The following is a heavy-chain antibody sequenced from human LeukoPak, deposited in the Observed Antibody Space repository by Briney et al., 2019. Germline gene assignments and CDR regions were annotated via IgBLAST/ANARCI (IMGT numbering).Heavy chain of an antibody. CDR3: AKDPFRTVVTPSGDY. CDR1: GFTFSSYG. V-gene: IGHV3-30*02. CDR2: IRYDGSNK. J-gene: IGHJ4*02. D-gene: IGHD4-23*01. Sequence: GGSLRLSCAASGFTFSSYGMHWVRQAPGKGLEWVAFIRYDGSNKYYADSVKGRFTISRDNSKNTLYLQMNSLRAEDTAVYYCAKDPFRTVVTPSGDYWGQGTLVTVSS.